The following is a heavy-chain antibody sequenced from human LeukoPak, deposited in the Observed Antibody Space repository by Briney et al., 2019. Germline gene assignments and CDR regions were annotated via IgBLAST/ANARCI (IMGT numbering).Heavy chain of an antibody. J-gene: IGHJ2*01. CDR1: GFTFSSYA. D-gene: IGHD1-14*01. CDR2: ISGSGGST. Sequence: TGGSLRLSCAASGFTFSSYAMSWVRQAPGKGLEWVSAISGSGGSTYYADSVKGRFTISRDNPKNTLYLQMNSLRVEDTAVYYCAKPQNPYGSRPYWYFDLWGRGTLVTVSS. CDR3: AKPQNPYGSRPYWYFDL. V-gene: IGHV3-23*01.